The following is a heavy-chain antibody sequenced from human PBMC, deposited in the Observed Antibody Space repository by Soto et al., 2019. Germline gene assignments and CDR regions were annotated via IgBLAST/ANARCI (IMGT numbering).Heavy chain of an antibody. V-gene: IGHV4-4*02. CDR1: GVSVHDNW. CDR2: TYDVVTC. Sequence: QVQLQESGPGLVNPSGTLTLTGAVSGVSVHDNWWCWVRQPPGQGLDWVGETYDVVTCNYNPTLKSRVAISMDRSKNQISLHVDSLPAADTAAYSCARGHLHAFDIWGQGTMVTVSS. J-gene: IGHJ3*02. CDR3: ARGHLHAFDI. D-gene: IGHD3-3*02.